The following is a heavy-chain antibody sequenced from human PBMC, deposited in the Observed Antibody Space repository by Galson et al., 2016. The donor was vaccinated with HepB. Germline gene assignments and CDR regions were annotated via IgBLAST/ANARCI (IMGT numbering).Heavy chain of an antibody. CDR3: GGNGGNTA. Sequence: SLRLSCAASGFTLAGQGMSWVRQAPGKGLEWVSDIVAGGNTYYADSVKGRFTISREISKNTLYLEMNSLRAEDTSIYYCGGNGGNTAWGQGTLVTVSS. J-gene: IGHJ4*02. D-gene: IGHD4-23*01. CDR2: IVAGGNT. CDR1: GFTLAGQG. V-gene: IGHV3-23*01.